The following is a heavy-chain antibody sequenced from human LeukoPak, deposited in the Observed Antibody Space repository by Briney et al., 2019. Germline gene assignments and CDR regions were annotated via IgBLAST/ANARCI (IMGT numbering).Heavy chain of an antibody. CDR1: GFTFSSYS. J-gene: IGHJ4*02. V-gene: IGHV3-48*04. D-gene: IGHD1-7*01. CDR3: ARDPYNWNFQDYFDY. CDR2: ISSSSSTI. Sequence: GGSLRLSCAASGFTFSSYSMNWVRQAPGKGLEWGSYISSSSSTIYYADSVKGRFTISRDNAKNSLYLQMNSLRAEDTAVYYCARDPYNWNFQDYFDYWGQGTLVTVSS.